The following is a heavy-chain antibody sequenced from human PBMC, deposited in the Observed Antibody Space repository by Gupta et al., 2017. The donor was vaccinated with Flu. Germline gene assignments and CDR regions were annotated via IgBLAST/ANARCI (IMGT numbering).Heavy chain of an antibody. Sequence: EVQLLESGGGLGQPGGALRLSCVDSEFTFSSYVTRWGRQAPGKGLEWVSAISGRGATTHYADSVKGRFSISRDNSKNTLYLQINSLRAEDTAVYYCAKGDRGSGWTNWGQGTLVTVSS. D-gene: IGHD6-19*01. V-gene: IGHV3-23*01. CDR1: EFTFSSYV. CDR2: ISGRGATT. CDR3: AKGDRGSGWTN. J-gene: IGHJ4*02.